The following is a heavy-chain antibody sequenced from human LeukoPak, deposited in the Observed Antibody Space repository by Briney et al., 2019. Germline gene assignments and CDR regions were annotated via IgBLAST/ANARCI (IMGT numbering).Heavy chain of an antibody. V-gene: IGHV4-34*01. CDR1: GGPFSGYY. CDR3: ARGASGDCSSTSCYSRNFDY. CDR2: INHSGST. D-gene: IGHD2-2*02. J-gene: IGHJ4*02. Sequence: SETLSLTCAVYGGPFSGYYWSWIRQPPGKGLEWIGEINHSGSTNYNPSLKSRVTISVDTSKNQFSLKLSSVTAADTAVYYCARGASGDCSSTSCYSRNFDYWGQGTLVTVSS.